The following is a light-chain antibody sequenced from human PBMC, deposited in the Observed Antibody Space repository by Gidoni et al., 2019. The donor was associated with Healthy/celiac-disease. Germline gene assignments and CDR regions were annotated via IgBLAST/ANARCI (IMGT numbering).Light chain of an antibody. CDR1: QSVSSNY. V-gene: IGKV3-20*01. CDR3: QQYGSSPLLT. J-gene: IGKJ4*01. CDR2: GAS. Sequence: EIVLTQSPGNLSLSPGESATLSCRASQSVSSNYLAWYQQKPGQAPRLLIYGASSRATGIPDRFSGSGSGTDFTLTISRLEPEDFAVYYCQQYGSSPLLTFGGGTKVEIK.